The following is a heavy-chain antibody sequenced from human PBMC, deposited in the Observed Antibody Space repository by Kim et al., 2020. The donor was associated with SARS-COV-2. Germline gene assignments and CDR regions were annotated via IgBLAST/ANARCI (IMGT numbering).Heavy chain of an antibody. V-gene: IGHV4-34*01. CDR2: INHSGST. CDR3: ARVGGYDILFHYYYYMDV. D-gene: IGHD3-9*01. CDR1: GGSFSGYY. J-gene: IGHJ6*03. Sequence: SETLSLTCAVYGGSFSGYYWSWIRQPPGKGLEWIGEINHSGSTNYNPSLKSRVTISVDTSKNQFSLKLSSVTAADTAVYYCARVGGYDILFHYYYYMDVWGKGTTVTVSS.